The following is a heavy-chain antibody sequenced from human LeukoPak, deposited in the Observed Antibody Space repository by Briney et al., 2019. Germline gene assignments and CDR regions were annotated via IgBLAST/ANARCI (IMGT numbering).Heavy chain of an antibody. V-gene: IGHV3-53*01. J-gene: IGHJ4*02. CDR3: ARRAGEYSHPYDY. D-gene: IGHD4-17*01. CDR1: GFTVSSNS. Sequence: GGSLRLSCTVSGFTVSSNSMSWVRQAPGKELEWVSFIYSGGNTLYSDSVKGRFTISRDNSKNTLYLQMNSLRAEDTAVYYCARRAGEYSHPYDYWGQGTLVTVSS. CDR2: IYSGGNT.